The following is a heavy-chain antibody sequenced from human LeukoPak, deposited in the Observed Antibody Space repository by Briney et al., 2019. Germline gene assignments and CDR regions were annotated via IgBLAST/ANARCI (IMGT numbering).Heavy chain of an antibody. V-gene: IGHV3-7*01. CDR2: IKQDGREK. D-gene: IGHD3-10*01. CDR1: GFTFSSYW. J-gene: IGHJ4*02. Sequence: QAGGSLRLSCAASGFTFSSYWMSWVRQAPGKGLEWVANIKQDGREKYYVDSVKGRFTISRDNAKNSLYLQMNSLRAEDTAVYYCASIWFGELSDYWGQGTLVTVSS. CDR3: ASIWFGELSDY.